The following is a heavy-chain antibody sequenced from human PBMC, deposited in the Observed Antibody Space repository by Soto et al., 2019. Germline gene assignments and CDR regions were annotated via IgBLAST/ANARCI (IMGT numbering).Heavy chain of an antibody. CDR3: ARDQRYSSSWYDY. Sequence: GGSLRLSCAASGFTFSSYSMNWVRQAPGKGLEWVSSISSSSSYIYYADSVKGRFTISKDNAKNSLYLQMNSLRAEDTAVYYCARDQRYSSSWYDYWGQGTLVTVSS. CDR2: ISSSSSYI. J-gene: IGHJ4*02. D-gene: IGHD6-13*01. CDR1: GFTFSSYS. V-gene: IGHV3-21*01.